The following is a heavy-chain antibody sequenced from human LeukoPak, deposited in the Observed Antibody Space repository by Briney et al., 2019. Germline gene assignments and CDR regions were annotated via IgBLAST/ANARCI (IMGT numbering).Heavy chain of an antibody. D-gene: IGHD4-17*01. V-gene: IGHV3-9*01. J-gene: IGHJ4*02. Sequence: PGGSLRLSCAASGFTFDDYAMHWVRQAPGKGLEWVSGISWNSGSIGYADSVKGRFTISRDNAKNSLYLQMNSLRAEDTALYYCAKAIVTTVTIVYFDYWGQGTLVTVSS. CDR2: ISWNSGSI. CDR1: GFTFDDYA. CDR3: AKAIVTTVTIVYFDY.